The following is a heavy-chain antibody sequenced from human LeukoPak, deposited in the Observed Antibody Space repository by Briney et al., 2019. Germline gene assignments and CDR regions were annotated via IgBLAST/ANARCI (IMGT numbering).Heavy chain of an antibody. CDR1: GYTFTGYY. CDR3: ARTSTERDRTYYYDSSGYYYYGY. J-gene: IGHJ4*02. D-gene: IGHD3-22*01. CDR2: INPNSGGT. Sequence: ASVKVSCKASGYTFTGYYMHWVRQAPGQGLEWRGWINPNSGGTNYAQKFQGRVTMTRDTSISTAYMELSRLRSDDTAVYYCARTSTERDRTYYYDSSGYYYYGYWGQGTLVTVSS. V-gene: IGHV1-2*02.